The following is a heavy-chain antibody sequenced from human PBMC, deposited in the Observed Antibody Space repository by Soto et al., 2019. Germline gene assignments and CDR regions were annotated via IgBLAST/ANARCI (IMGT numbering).Heavy chain of an antibody. V-gene: IGHV1-24*01. CDR3: ARGITIFGVVANWFDP. Sequence: ASVKVSCKVSGYTLTELSMHWVRQAPGKGLEWMGGFDPEDGETIYAQKFQGRVTMTEDTSTDTAYMELSSLRSEDTAVYYCARGITIFGVVANWFDPWGQGTLVTVSS. CDR2: FDPEDGET. CDR1: GYTLTELS. J-gene: IGHJ5*02. D-gene: IGHD3-3*01.